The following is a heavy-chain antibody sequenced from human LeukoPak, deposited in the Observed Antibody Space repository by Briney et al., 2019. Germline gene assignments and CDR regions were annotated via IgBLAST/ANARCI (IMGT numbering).Heavy chain of an antibody. D-gene: IGHD3-10*01. CDR2: INPNSGGT. Sequence: ASVKVSCKASGYTFTGYYMHWVRQAPGQGLEWMGWINPNSGGTNYAQKFQGRVTMTRGTSISTAYMELSRLRSDDTAVYYCARVGSTMVRGAPNYWGQGTLVTVSS. V-gene: IGHV1-2*02. CDR3: ARVGSTMVRGAPNY. CDR1: GYTFTGYY. J-gene: IGHJ4*02.